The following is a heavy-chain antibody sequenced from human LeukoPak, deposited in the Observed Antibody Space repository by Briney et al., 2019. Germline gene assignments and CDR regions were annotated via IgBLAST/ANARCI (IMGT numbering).Heavy chain of an antibody. CDR2: ISYDGSNK. CDR1: GFTFSSYA. Sequence: GGPLRLSCAASGFTFSSYAMSWVRQAPGKGLEWVAVISYDGSNKYYADSVKGRFTISRDNSKNTLYLQMNSLRAEDTAVYYCAIASDKYYYYGMDVWGQGTTVTVSS. V-gene: IGHV3-30*03. D-gene: IGHD6-6*01. J-gene: IGHJ6*02. CDR3: AIASDKYYYYGMDV.